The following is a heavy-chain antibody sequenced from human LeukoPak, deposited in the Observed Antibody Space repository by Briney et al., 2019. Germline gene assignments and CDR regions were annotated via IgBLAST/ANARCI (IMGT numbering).Heavy chain of an antibody. CDR3: ARDYCGGDCYPFDY. J-gene: IGHJ4*02. CDR1: GFTFNDYG. V-gene: IGHV3-20*04. Sequence: PGGSLRLSCAVSGFTFNDYGVSWVRQAPGKGLEWVSGINRNGGSTGYADSVKGRFTISRDNAKKSVYLEMNSLRDEDTALYYCARDYCGGDCYPFDYWGQGTLVTVSS. D-gene: IGHD2-21*02. CDR2: INRNGGST.